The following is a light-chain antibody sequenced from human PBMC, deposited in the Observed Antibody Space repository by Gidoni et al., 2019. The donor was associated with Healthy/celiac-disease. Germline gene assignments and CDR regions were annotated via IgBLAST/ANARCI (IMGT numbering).Light chain of an antibody. Sequence: DIQMTQSPSSLSASVGDRVTITCRASQSIISYLNWYQQKPGKAPKLLIYAASSLQSGVPSRFSGSGSGTDFTLTISSLQPEDFATYYCQQSYSTRWTFXXXTKVEIK. CDR1: QSIISY. CDR2: AAS. CDR3: QQSYSTRWT. V-gene: IGKV1-39*01. J-gene: IGKJ1*01.